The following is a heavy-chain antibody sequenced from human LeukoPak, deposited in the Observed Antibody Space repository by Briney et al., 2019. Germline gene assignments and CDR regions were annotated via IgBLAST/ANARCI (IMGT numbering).Heavy chain of an antibody. V-gene: IGHV3-48*01. Sequence: GGSLRLSCAASGFTFSSYAMNWVRQAPGKGLEWVSYISSSSTIYYADSVKGRFTISRDNAKNSLYLQMNSLRAEDTAVYYCARGGGYYDSSVYWGQGTLVTVSS. J-gene: IGHJ4*02. CDR1: GFTFSSYA. D-gene: IGHD3-22*01. CDR2: ISSSSTI. CDR3: ARGGGYYDSSVY.